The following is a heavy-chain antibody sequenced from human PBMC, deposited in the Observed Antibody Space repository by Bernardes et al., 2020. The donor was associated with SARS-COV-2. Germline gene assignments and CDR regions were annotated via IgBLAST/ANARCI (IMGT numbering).Heavy chain of an antibody. D-gene: IGHD3-16*02. CDR3: AGADSVSTTFGGVIAPFDF. Sequence: ASVKVSCKASGYIFTSYYMDWVRQAPGQGLEWMGIINPSGGRTNYAQKFQGRVTITRDTSTSTVYMELSSLRSEDTAVYCCAGADSVSTTFGGVIAPFDFWCQGTLVTVSS. CDR1: GYIFTSYY. CDR2: INPSGGRT. V-gene: IGHV1-46*01. J-gene: IGHJ4*02.